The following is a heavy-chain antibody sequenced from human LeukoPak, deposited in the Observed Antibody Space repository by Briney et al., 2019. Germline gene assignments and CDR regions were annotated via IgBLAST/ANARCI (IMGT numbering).Heavy chain of an antibody. CDR2: IKQDGSEK. V-gene: IGHV3-7*01. J-gene: IGHJ3*02. CDR3: ARDASGSYFVADAFDI. D-gene: IGHD1-26*01. Sequence: GGSLRLSCAASGFTFSSYWMSWVRQAPGKGLEWVANIKQDGSEKYYVDSVKGRFTISRDNAKNSLYLQMNSLRAEDTAVYYCARDASGSYFVADAFDIWGQGTMVTVSS. CDR1: GFTFSSYW.